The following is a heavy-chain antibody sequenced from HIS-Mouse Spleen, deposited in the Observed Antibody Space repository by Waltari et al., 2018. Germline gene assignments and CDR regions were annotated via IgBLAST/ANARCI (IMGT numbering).Heavy chain of an antibody. Sequence: EVQLLESGGGLVQPGGSLRLSCAASGFTFRSHSMRWVRQAPGKGLEWVSAISGSGGSTYYADSVKGRFTISRDNSKNTLYLQMNSLRAEDTAVYYCAKQDLGIRKNYFDYWGQGTLVTVSS. CDR3: AKQDLGIRKNYFDY. CDR1: GFTFRSHS. CDR2: ISGSGGST. J-gene: IGHJ4*02. V-gene: IGHV3-23*01. D-gene: IGHD7-27*01.